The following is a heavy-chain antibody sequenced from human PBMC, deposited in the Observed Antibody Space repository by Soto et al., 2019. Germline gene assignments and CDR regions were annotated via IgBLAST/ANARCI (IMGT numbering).Heavy chain of an antibody. CDR3: ARGYCSGGSCYYGYWFDP. CDR2: IYHSGST. V-gene: IGHV4-30-2*01. D-gene: IGHD2-15*01. J-gene: IGHJ5*02. Sequence: QLQLQESGSGLVKPSQTLSLTCAVSGGSISSGGYSWSWIRQPPGKGLEWIGYIYHSGSTYYNPSLKSRVTISVDRSKNQFSLKLSSVTVADTAVYYCARGYCSGGSCYYGYWFDPWGQGTLVTVSS. CDR1: GGSISSGGYS.